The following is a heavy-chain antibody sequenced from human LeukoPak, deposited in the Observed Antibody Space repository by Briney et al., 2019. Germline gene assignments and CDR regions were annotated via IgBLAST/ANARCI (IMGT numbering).Heavy chain of an antibody. J-gene: IGHJ3*02. CDR3: ARNIWFGESADAFDI. CDR1: GYTFTGYY. Sequence: ASVKVSCRASGYTFTGYYMHWVRQAPGEGLEWMGWINPNSGGTNYAQKFQGRVTMTRDTSITTAYMELSRLRSDDTAVYYCARNIWFGESADAFDIWGQGTMVTVSS. CDR2: INPNSGGT. V-gene: IGHV1-2*02. D-gene: IGHD3-10*01.